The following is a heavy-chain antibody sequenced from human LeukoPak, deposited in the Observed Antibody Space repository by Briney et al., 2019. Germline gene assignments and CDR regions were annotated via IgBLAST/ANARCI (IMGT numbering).Heavy chain of an antibody. CDR2: INTDGSST. Sequence: GGSLRLSCAASGFTFSSYWMHWVRQAPGKGLVWVSRINTDGSSTSYADSVKGRFTISRDNAKNTLYLQMNSLGAEDTAVYYCAREIVVVPAAIPDYWGQGTLVTVSS. V-gene: IGHV3-74*01. J-gene: IGHJ4*02. CDR1: GFTFSSYW. D-gene: IGHD2-2*01. CDR3: AREIVVVPAAIPDY.